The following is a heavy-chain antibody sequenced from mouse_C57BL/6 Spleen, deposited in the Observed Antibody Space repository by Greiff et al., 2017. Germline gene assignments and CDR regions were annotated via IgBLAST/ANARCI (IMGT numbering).Heavy chain of an antibody. CDR1: GFTFSDFY. V-gene: IGHV7-1*01. CDR3: ARGNSYFDY. J-gene: IGHJ2*01. CDR2: SRNKANDYTT. Sequence: EVNVVESGGGLVQSGRSLRLSCATSGFTFSDFYMEWVRQAPGKGLEWIAASRNKANDYTTEYSASVKGRFIVSRDTSQSILYLQMSALRAEDTAIYYCARGNSYFDYWGQGTTLTVSS.